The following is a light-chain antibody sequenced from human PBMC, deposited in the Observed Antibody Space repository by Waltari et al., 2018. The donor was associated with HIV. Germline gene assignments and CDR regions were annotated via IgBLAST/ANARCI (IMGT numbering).Light chain of an antibody. J-gene: IGKJ1*01. Sequence: TQSPPTLSVSLGDRVTLSCRASQDIGTDLAWYQQIRGQPPRLVIFDTSSRATGVPARFSGGGSGTDFTLTISSLQSEDFGFYYCQQYQTWPPETFGLGTRLDLK. CDR3: QQYQTWPPET. V-gene: IGKV3-15*01. CDR1: QDIGTD. CDR2: DTS.